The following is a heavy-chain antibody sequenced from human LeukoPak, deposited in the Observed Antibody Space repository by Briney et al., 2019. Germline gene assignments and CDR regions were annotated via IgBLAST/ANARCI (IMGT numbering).Heavy chain of an antibody. J-gene: IGHJ4*02. CDR1: GFTINTYG. Sequence: GSLRLSCAASGFTINTYGMNWVRQAPGKGLEWVGRIKSKTDGGTTDYAAPVKGRFTISRDDSKNTLYLQMNSLKTEDTAVYYCTTDCTNGVCYTQFLFDYWGQGTLVTVSS. V-gene: IGHV3-15*01. CDR2: IKSKTDGGTT. D-gene: IGHD2-8*01. CDR3: TTDCTNGVCYTQFLFDY.